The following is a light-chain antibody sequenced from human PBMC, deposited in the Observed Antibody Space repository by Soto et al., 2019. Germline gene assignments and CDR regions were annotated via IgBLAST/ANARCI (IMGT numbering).Light chain of an antibody. Sequence: QSALTQPASVSGSPGQSITISCTGTSSDVGGYNYVSWYQQHPGKAPKLMIYEVSNGPSGVSNRFSGSKSGYTASLTISGLQAEDEADYYCTSYTSSSTWVFGGGTKLTVL. V-gene: IGLV2-14*01. J-gene: IGLJ3*02. CDR2: EVS. CDR1: SSDVGGYNY. CDR3: TSYTSSSTWV.